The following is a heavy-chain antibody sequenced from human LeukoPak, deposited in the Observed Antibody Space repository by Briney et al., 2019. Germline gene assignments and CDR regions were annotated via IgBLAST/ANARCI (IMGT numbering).Heavy chain of an antibody. J-gene: IGHJ4*02. CDR2: INHSGST. Sequence: PSETLSLTCAVYGGSFSGYYWSWIRQPPGKGLEWIGEINHSGSTNYNPSLKSRVTISVDTSKNQFSLKLRSVTAADTAVYYCARVLDRYSGYDYPIDYWGQGTLVTVSS. CDR1: GGSFSGYY. CDR3: ARVLDRYSGYDYPIDY. V-gene: IGHV4-34*01. D-gene: IGHD5-12*01.